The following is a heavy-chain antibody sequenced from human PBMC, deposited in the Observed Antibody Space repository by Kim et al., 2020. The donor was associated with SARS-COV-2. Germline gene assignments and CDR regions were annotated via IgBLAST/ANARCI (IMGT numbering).Heavy chain of an antibody. D-gene: IGHD3-22*01. J-gene: IGHJ4*02. Sequence: SETLSLTCTVSGGSISSSSYYWGWIRQPPGKGLEWIGSIYYSGSTYYNPSLKSRVTISVDTSKNQFSLKLSSVTAADTAVYYCARFTMMVDNINWGQGTLVTVSS. V-gene: IGHV4-39*01. CDR2: IYYSGST. CDR1: GGSISSSSYY. CDR3: ARFTMMVDNIN.